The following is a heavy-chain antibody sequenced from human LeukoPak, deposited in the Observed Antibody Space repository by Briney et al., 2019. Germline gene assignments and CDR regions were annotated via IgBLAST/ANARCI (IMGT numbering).Heavy chain of an antibody. J-gene: IGHJ4*02. D-gene: IGHD5-12*01. V-gene: IGHV3-21*01. CDR1: GFTFSSYS. Sequence: GGSLRLSCAASGFTFSSYSMDWVRQAPGKGLEWVSSISSSSSYIYYADSVKGRFTISRDNAKNSLYLQMNSLRAEDTAVYYCARGIAATIGGDYWGQGTLVTVSS. CDR2: ISSSSSYI. CDR3: ARGIAATIGGDY.